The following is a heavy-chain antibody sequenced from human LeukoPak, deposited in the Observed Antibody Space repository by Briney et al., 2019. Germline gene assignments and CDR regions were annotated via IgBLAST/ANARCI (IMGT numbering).Heavy chain of an antibody. D-gene: IGHD6-13*01. CDR3: ARESYSSNWGSDY. CDR2: VVHSGST. CDR1: GDSISSNNYY. J-gene: IGHJ4*02. Sequence: SETLSLTCSVSGDSISSNNYYWGWIRQPPGKGLEWIGSVVHSGSTYYNPSLKSQVSTSVDTSKNQFSLKLISLTAADTAVYYCARESYSSNWGSDYWGQGILVTVSS. V-gene: IGHV4-39*01.